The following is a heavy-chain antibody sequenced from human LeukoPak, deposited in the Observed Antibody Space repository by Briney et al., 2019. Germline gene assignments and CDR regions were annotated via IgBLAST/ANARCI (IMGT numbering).Heavy chain of an antibody. Sequence: SETLSLTCAVSGYSISSGYYWGWIRQPPGKGLEWVGSIYYSGSTYYNPSLKSRVTISVDTSKNQFSLKLSSVTAADTAVYYCARRGEGEFDYWGQGTLVTVSS. CDR1: GYSISSGYY. CDR2: IYYSGST. V-gene: IGHV4-38-2*01. CDR3: ARRGEGEFDY. D-gene: IGHD3-10*01. J-gene: IGHJ4*02.